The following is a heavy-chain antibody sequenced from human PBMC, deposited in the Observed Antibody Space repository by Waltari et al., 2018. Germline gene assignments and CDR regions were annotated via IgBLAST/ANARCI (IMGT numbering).Heavy chain of an antibody. CDR3: AREDLRGSETGGIHY. CDR2: IYYTGST. V-gene: IGHV4-31*02. J-gene: IGHJ4*02. CDR1: GGSISSGAYH. D-gene: IGHD5-12*01. Sequence: QVQLQESGPGLVKPSQTLSLICTVSGGSISSGAYHWSRIRQYPGKGLEWIGYIYYTGSTYYNPSLRSRVIISLDTSKNQFSLNLSSMTAADTAVYYCAREDLRGSETGGIHYLGRGTLVTVSS.